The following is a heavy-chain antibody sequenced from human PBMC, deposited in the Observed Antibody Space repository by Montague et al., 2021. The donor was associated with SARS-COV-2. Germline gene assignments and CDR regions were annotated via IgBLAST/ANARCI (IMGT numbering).Heavy chain of an antibody. J-gene: IGHJ6*02. Sequence: LRLSCAASGFTFSSYEMNWVRQAPGKGLEWVSYISSSGSTIYYADSVKGRFTISRDNAKNSLYLQMNSLRAEDTAVYYCAATSGDIVVVVAAYYGMDVWGQGTTVTVSS. CDR3: AATSGDIVVVVAAYYGMDV. CDR2: ISSSGSTI. CDR1: GFTFSSYE. D-gene: IGHD2-15*01. V-gene: IGHV3-48*03.